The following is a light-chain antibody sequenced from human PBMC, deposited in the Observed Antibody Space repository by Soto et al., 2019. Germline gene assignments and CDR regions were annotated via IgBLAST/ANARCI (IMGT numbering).Light chain of an antibody. CDR1: SSSIGTNY. CDR2: KNN. Sequence: QSVLTQPPSASGTPGQRVTISCSGSSSSIGTNYVYWCQQFPGTAPKLLIYKNNQRPSGVPDRFSGSKSGTSASLAISGLRSEDEADYHCASWDDSLSGYVFGTGTKVTVL. CDR3: ASWDDSLSGYV. V-gene: IGLV1-47*01. J-gene: IGLJ1*01.